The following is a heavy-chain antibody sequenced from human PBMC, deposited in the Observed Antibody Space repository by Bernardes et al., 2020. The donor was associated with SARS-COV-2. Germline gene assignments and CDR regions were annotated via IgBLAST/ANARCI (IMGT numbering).Heavy chain of an antibody. D-gene: IGHD3-22*01. CDR2: TYPAASRT. CDR3: ARRYYYDTLMDP. V-gene: IGHV5-51*01. Sequence: GESLKISGQASGNSFTNFWIGWVRQTPGKGLEWMGLTYPAASRTIYSPSFQGQVTISADKSINTVYLQWSSLKASDTAIYYCARRYYYDTLMDPWGQGTLVTVSS. CDR1: GNSFTNFW. J-gene: IGHJ5*02.